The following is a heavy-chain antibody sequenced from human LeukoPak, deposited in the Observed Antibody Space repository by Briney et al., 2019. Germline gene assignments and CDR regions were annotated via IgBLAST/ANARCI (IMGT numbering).Heavy chain of an antibody. D-gene: IGHD2-2*01. Sequence: SETLSLTCIVSGVSISNYQWSWMRQPPGKGLQWIGYMYNNGSTDYNPSLKSRVTISGDTSKNQSSLKLSSVTASDTALYYCATNAGPAALDAIYVSEVGTMVTVSS. CDR3: ATNAGPAALDAIYV. CDR1: GVSISNYQ. J-gene: IGHJ3*01. CDR2: MYNNGST. V-gene: IGHV4-59*08.